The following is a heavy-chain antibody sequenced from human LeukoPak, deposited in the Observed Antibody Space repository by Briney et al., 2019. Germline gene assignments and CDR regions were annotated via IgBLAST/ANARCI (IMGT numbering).Heavy chain of an antibody. CDR3: TTGSSGDTSVLDAFDI. Sequence: GGYLRLSCAASGFPFSNVWMSGVRQVPGKGLEWVGRIKSKTDGGTADYAASVTGTFTISRDDSKNTLSLQMNSLKTEDTAVYYCTTGSSGDTSVLDAFDIWGQGTMVTVSS. D-gene: IGHD2-15*01. J-gene: IGHJ3*02. CDR1: GFPFSNVW. CDR2: IKSKTDGGTA. V-gene: IGHV3-15*01.